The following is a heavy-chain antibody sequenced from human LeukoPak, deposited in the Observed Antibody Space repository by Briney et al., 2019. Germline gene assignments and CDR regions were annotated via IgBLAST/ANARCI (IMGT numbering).Heavy chain of an antibody. Sequence: NPSETLSLTCTVSGGSISSYYWSWIRQPPGKGLEWIGYIYYSGSTNYNPSLKSRVTISVDTSKNQFSLKLSSVTAADTAVYYCARRRYYYDSSGYHDAFDIWGQGTMVTVSS. D-gene: IGHD3-22*01. J-gene: IGHJ3*02. CDR1: GGSISSYY. CDR3: ARRRYYYDSSGYHDAFDI. V-gene: IGHV4-59*08. CDR2: IYYSGST.